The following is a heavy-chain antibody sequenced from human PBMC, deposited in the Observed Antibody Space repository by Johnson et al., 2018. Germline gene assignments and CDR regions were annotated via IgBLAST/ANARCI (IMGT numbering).Heavy chain of an antibody. V-gene: IGHV4-34*10. CDR2: VPHSGSG. Sequence: QVQLQESWGGLVQPGRSLRLSCTASGFNFGDYAMTWFRQTPGKGLEWIGEVPHSGSGNYNPSLKRRLSMSLEISKNEFSLKLTSVTAADTAIYYFATHTDRAVGHLLGRPYDIWGQGRSVTVSS. D-gene: IGHD6-19*01. J-gene: IGHJ3*02. CDR1: GFNFGDYA. CDR3: ATHTDRAVGHLLGRPYDI.